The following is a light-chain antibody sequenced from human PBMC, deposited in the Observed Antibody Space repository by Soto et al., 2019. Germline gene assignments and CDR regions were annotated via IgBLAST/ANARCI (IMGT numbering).Light chain of an antibody. J-gene: IGLJ1*01. CDR2: DVS. CDR3: SSYTTSNTRQIV. CDR1: RSEVGGYNY. V-gene: IGLV2-14*01. Sequence: QSSLTQPASVSGSPGQSITISCTGTRSEVGGYNYVSWYQQHPGKAPKFMIYDVSNRPSGVSNLFSGSKSGNTASLTISGLQAEDEADYYCSSYTTSNTRQIVFGTGTKVTVL.